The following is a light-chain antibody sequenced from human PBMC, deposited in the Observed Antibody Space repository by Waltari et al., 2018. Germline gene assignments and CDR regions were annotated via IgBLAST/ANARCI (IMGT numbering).Light chain of an antibody. CDR2: GAS. J-gene: IGKJ5*01. CDR3: QQYGSSIT. V-gene: IGKV3-20*01. CDR1: QSVSSGY. Sequence: EVVLTQSPGTLSLSPGERATPSCRASQSVSSGYLDWYQQKPAPAPRLLIYGASSRATGIPDRFSGSGSGTDFNLTISRLESEDFAMYYCQQYGSSITFGQGTRLEIK.